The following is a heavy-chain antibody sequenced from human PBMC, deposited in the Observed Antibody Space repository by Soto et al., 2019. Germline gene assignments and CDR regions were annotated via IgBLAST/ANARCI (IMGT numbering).Heavy chain of an antibody. CDR2: IHYSVST. D-gene: IGHD3-10*01. V-gene: IGHV4-59*08. CDR1: GGFISSAY. Sequence: SETLFLKCTVSGGFISSAYWSLIRHPPGKGLEWIGYIHYSVSTKYNPSLKSRVTISVDTSKNQFSLKLSSVTAADTAVYYCARRLIRGVIDYWGHGTLVTVS. CDR3: ARRLIRGVIDY. J-gene: IGHJ4*01.